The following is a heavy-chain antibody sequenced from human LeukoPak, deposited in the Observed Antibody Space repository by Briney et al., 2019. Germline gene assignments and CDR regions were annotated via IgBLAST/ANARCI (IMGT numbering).Heavy chain of an antibody. V-gene: IGHV1-18*01. Sequence: ASVKVSCKASGYTFINYAINWVRQAPGQGLEWMGWISAYNGNTNYAQKLQGRVTMTTDTSTSTAYMGLRSLRSDDTAVYYCARVPGLGFWSGYSTHLIYHYFDYWGQGTLVTVSS. D-gene: IGHD3-3*01. CDR3: ARVPGLGFWSGYSTHLIYHYFDY. J-gene: IGHJ4*02. CDR1: GYTFINYA. CDR2: ISAYNGNT.